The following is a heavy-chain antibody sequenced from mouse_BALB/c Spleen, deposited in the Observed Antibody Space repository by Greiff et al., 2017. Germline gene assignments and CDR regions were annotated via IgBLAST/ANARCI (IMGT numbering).Heavy chain of an antibody. CDR2: INPSTGYT. J-gene: IGHJ4*01. D-gene: IGHD1-1*01. Sequence: VMLVESGAELAKPGASVKMSCKASGYTFTSYWMHWVKQRPGQGLEWIGYINPSTGYTEYNQKFKDKATLTADKSSSTAYMQLSSLTSEDSAVYYCARGYYYGYYYAMDYWGQGTSVTVSS. CDR3: ARGYYYGYYYAMDY. CDR1: GYTFTSYW. V-gene: IGHV1-7*01.